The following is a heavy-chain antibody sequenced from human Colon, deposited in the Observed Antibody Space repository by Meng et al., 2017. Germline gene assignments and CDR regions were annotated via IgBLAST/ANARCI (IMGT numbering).Heavy chain of an antibody. V-gene: IGHV1-2*06. Sequence: QVQLVQSGAEGKKPGASVTVSCKSSGSTLYIHWVRLRPGEGLEWMGRINPRTGDTKSAQSFQGRVTMTRDPSTTTFSMDLRSLTTDASAIYFCARESADGGSFDLWGQGILVVASS. CDR1: GSTLY. J-gene: IGHJ4*02. CDR3: ARESADGGSFDL. D-gene: IGHD2-15*01. CDR2: INPRTGDT.